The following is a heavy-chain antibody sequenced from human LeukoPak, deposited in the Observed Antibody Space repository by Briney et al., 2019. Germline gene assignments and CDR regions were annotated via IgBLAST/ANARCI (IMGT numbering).Heavy chain of an antibody. CDR1: GFTFSDYY. D-gene: IGHD2-15*01. Sequence: GGSLRLSCAASGFTFSDYYMSWIRQAPGKGLEWVSYVSGSGSTIYYADSVKGRFTISRDNAKNSLYLQMNSLRVEDTAVYYCARGCSGGSCYHYYYYGMDVWGQGTTVTVSS. J-gene: IGHJ6*02. V-gene: IGHV3-11*01. CDR2: VSGSGSTI. CDR3: ARGCSGGSCYHYYYYGMDV.